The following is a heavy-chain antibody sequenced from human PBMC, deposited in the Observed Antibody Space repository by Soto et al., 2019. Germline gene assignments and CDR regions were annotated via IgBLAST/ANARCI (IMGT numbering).Heavy chain of an antibody. J-gene: IGHJ6*02. Sequence: ASVKVSCKASGYTFTSYYMHWVRQAPGQGLEWMGIINPSGGSTSYAQKFRGRVTMTRDTSTSTVDMELSSLRSEDTAVYYCARDAPRQYCSSTSCYTDNYYYGMDVWGQGTTVTVSS. V-gene: IGHV1-46*01. D-gene: IGHD2-2*02. CDR1: GYTFTSYY. CDR2: INPSGGST. CDR3: ARDAPRQYCSSTSCYTDNYYYGMDV.